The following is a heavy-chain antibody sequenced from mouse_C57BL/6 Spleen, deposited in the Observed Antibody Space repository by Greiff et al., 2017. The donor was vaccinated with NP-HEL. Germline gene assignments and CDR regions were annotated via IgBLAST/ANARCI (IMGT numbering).Heavy chain of an antibody. D-gene: IGHD1-1*01. CDR1: GFNIKDYY. V-gene: IGHV14-2*01. J-gene: IGHJ2*01. CDR3: ARSHSSRSSYYGSSYDVDY. Sequence: EVQLQQSGAELVKPGASVKLSCTASGFNIKDYYMHWVKQRTEQGLEWIGRIDPEDGETKYAPKFQGKATITADTSSNTAYLQLINLTSEDTAVYYCARSHSSRSSYYGSSYDVDYWGQGTTLTVSA. CDR2: IDPEDGET.